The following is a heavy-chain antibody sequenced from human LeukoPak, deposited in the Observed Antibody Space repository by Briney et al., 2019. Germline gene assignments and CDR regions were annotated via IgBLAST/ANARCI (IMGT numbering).Heavy chain of an antibody. D-gene: IGHD2-2*01. CDR1: GGSISSYY. J-gene: IGHJ5*02. CDR3: ARVGGYCSSTSCYNWFDP. CDR2: IYYSGST. V-gene: IGHV4-59*01. Sequence: SETLSLTCTVSGGSISSYYWSWIRQPPGKGLEWIGYIYYSGSTNYNPSPKSRVTISVDTSKNQFSLKLSSVTAADTAVYYCARVGGYCSSTSCYNWFDPWGQGTLVTVSS.